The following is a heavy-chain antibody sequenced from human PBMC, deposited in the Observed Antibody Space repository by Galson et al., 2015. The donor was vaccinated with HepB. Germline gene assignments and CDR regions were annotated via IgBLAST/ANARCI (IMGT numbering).Heavy chain of an antibody. CDR3: ARWAYSSSWYSYYMDV. CDR1: GYTFTSYA. V-gene: IGHV7-4-1*02. Sequence: SVKVSCKASGYTFTSYAMNWVRQAPGQGLEWMGWINTNTGNPTYAQGFTGRFVFSLDTSVSTAYLQISSLKAEDTAVYYCARWAYSSSWYSYYMDVWGKGTTVTVSS. D-gene: IGHD6-13*01. J-gene: IGHJ6*03. CDR2: INTNTGNP.